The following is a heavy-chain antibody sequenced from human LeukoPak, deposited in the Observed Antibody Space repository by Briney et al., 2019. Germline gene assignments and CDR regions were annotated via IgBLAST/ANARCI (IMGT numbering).Heavy chain of an antibody. Sequence: GGSLRLSCAASGVTFSRYWMQWVRHAPGKGGGWVSRINSDGRSTSYADSVKGRFTISRDNSKNTLHLQMNSLRAEDTAVYYCARHSSGYYHYDYWGPGTPVTVAS. D-gene: IGHD3-22*01. CDR3: ARHSSGYYHYDY. CDR2: INSDGRST. J-gene: IGHJ4*02. V-gene: IGHV3-74*01. CDR1: GVTFSRYW.